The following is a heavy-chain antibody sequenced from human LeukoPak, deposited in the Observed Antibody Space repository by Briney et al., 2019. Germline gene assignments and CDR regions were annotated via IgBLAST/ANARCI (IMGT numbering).Heavy chain of an antibody. V-gene: IGHV3-21*01. D-gene: IGHD3-3*01. CDR3: ARDTLEANWFDP. Sequence: GGSLRLSCAASGFTFSSYSMNWVRQAPGKGLEWVSSISSSSNYIYYADSVKGRFTISRDNAKNSLYLQMNSLRAEDTAVYYCARDTLEANWFDPWGQGTLVTVSS. J-gene: IGHJ5*02. CDR2: ISSSSNYI. CDR1: GFTFSSYS.